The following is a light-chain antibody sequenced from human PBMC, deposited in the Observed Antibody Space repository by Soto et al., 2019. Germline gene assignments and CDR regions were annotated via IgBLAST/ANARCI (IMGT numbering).Light chain of an antibody. J-gene: IGKJ3*01. CDR3: QHYGTSAL. Sequence: EIVLTQSPGTLFLSPGERATLSCRASQSVSDSYLAWYQQKPGQAPRLLIEASSRATGIPDRFSGSGSGTDFTLNISRLEPEDFAVYYCQHYGTSALFGPGTKVDIK. V-gene: IGKV3-20*01. CDR1: QSVSDSY. CDR2: AS.